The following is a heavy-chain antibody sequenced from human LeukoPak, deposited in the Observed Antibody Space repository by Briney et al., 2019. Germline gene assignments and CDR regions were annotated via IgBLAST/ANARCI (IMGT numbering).Heavy chain of an antibody. D-gene: IGHD6-6*01. Sequence: SETLSLTCTVSGGSISSSSYYWGWIRQPPGKGLEWIGSIYYSGSTYYNPSLKSRVTISVDTSKNQFSLKLSSVTAADTAVYYCARYEYSSLNFDYWGQGTLVTVSS. V-gene: IGHV4-39*07. J-gene: IGHJ4*02. CDR1: GGSISSSSYY. CDR2: IYYSGST. CDR3: ARYEYSSLNFDY.